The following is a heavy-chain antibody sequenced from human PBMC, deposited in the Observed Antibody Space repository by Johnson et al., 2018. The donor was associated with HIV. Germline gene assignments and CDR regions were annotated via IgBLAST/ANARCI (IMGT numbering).Heavy chain of an antibody. J-gene: IGHJ3*02. CDR2: ISYDGSEK. CDR3: ARRAGYSGQWLVQTVDAFDI. V-gene: IGHV3-7*03. CDR1: GFNVSNNY. Sequence: VQLVESGGGLVQPGGSLGLACVGSGFNVSNNYMSWVRQPPGQGLEWEAVISYDGSEKYYVDSVKGRFTISRDNAKNSLYLQMNSLRAEDTALYYCARRAGYSGQWLVQTVDAFDIWGQGAMVTVSS. D-gene: IGHD6-19*01.